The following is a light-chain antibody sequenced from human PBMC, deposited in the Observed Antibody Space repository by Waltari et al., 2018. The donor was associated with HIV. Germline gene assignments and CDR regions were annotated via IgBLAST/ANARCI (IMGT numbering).Light chain of an antibody. CDR2: NKS. J-gene: IGLJ3*02. CDR1: SSTIGTYA. V-gene: IGLV1-44*01. CDR3: ASWDDSLNGFWV. Sequence: QPVLTPAPSPPGIPGQRVTISCSGGSSTIGTYAVYCYQQLPGPAPKLLIYNKSERPLGVPDRFSGSKSGTSASLAISGLQSEDESDYYCASWDDSLNGFWVFGGGTKLTVL.